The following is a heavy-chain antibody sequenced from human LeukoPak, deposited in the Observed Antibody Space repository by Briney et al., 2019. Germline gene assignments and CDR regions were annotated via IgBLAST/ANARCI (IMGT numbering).Heavy chain of an antibody. CDR1: GGSISSGGYY. V-gene: IGHV4-30-2*01. CDR3: ARGPTIFGVVTFDY. D-gene: IGHD3-3*01. J-gene: IGHJ4*02. Sequence: TLSLSCTVSGGSISSGGYYWSWIRQPPGKGLEWIGYIYHSGSTYYNPSLKSRVTISVDRSKNQFSLKLSSVTAADTAVYYCARGPTIFGVVTFDYWGQGTLVTVSS. CDR2: IYHSGST.